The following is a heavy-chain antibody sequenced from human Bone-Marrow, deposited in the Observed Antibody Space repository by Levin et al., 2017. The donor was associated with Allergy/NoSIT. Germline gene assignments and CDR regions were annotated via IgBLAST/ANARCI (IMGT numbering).Heavy chain of an antibody. D-gene: IGHD2-15*01. CDR2: ISSSGSTI. V-gene: IGHV3-11*01. CDR3: AREGRYCSGGSCAFPFDY. CDR1: GFTFSDYY. J-gene: IGHJ4*02. Sequence: GESLKISCAASGFTFSDYYMSWIRQAPGKGLEWVSYISSSGSTIYYADSVKGRFTISRDNAKNSLYLQMNSLRAEDTAVYYCAREGRYCSGGSCAFPFDYWGQGTLVTVSS.